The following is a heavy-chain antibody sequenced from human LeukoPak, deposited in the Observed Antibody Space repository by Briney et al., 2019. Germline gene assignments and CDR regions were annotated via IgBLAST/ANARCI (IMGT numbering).Heavy chain of an antibody. D-gene: IGHD3-10*01. V-gene: IGHV3-53*01. CDR2: IYSGGST. CDR1: GFTVSSNY. Sequence: GGSLRLSCAASGFTVSSNYMSWGRQAPGKGLEWVSVIYSGGSTYYADSVKGRFTISRDNSKNTLYLQMNSLRAEDTAVYYCAREVWSAMVRGVIRLWGQGTLVTVSS. J-gene: IGHJ4*02. CDR3: AREVWSAMVRGVIRL.